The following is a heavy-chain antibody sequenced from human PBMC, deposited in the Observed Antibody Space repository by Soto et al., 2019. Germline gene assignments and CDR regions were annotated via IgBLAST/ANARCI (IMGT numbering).Heavy chain of an antibody. V-gene: IGHV3-7*03. Sequence: GGSLRLSCAASGFTFSSYWMSWVRQAPGKGLEWVANIKQDGSEKYYVDSVKGRFTISRDNAKNSLYLQMNSLKTEDTALYYCAKDTAPGFYDANGHLDYWGQGTPVTVSS. CDR2: IKQDGSEK. D-gene: IGHD2-8*01. J-gene: IGHJ4*02. CDR3: AKDTAPGFYDANGHLDY. CDR1: GFTFSSYW.